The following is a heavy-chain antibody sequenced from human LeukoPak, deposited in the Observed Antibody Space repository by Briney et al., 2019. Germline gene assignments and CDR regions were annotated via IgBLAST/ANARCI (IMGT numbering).Heavy chain of an antibody. Sequence: GGSLRLSCAAAGFTFSSYAMSWVRQAPGKGLEWVSAISGSGGSTYYADSVKGRFTISRDNSKNTLYLQMNSLRAEDTAVYYCAKRVVVVPAAASDYWGQGTLVTVSS. D-gene: IGHD2-2*01. CDR2: ISGSGGST. V-gene: IGHV3-23*01. CDR1: GFTFSSYA. CDR3: AKRVVVVPAAASDY. J-gene: IGHJ4*02.